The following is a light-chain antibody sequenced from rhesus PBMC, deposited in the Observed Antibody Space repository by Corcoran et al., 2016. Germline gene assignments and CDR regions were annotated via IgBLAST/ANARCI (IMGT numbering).Light chain of an antibody. CDR2: RAS. CDR1: QGISNW. J-gene: IGKJ2*01. Sequence: DIQMTQSPSSLSASVGDRVTITCRASQGISNWLAWYQQKPGKAPKLLIYRASNLETGVPSRFSGSGSGTAVTLTISSLQPEDIATYYCQQHDNSPYSFGQGTKVEIK. V-gene: IGKV1-69*01. CDR3: QQHDNSPYS.